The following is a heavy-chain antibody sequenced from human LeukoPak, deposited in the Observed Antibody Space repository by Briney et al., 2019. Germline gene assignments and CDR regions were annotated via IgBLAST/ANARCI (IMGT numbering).Heavy chain of an antibody. Sequence: SETLPLTCTVSGDSITRYFWNWIRQPPGKGLEWIGYINYSGRTNFNPSFKSRVTISVDTSKKQFSLKLTSVTTADTAVYFCARDRFGELDYWGHGTLVTVSS. CDR1: GDSITRYF. V-gene: IGHV4-59*12. CDR3: ARDRFGELDY. D-gene: IGHD3-10*01. J-gene: IGHJ4*01. CDR2: INYSGRT.